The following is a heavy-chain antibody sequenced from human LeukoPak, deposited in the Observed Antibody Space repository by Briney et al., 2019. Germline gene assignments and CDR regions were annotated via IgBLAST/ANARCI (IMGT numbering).Heavy chain of an antibody. CDR3: AKDIVGNLDY. CDR1: GFTVSSNY. Sequence: GGSLRLSCAASGFTVSSNYVTWVRQAQGKGLEWVSIVYSGGTNYADSVKGRFTISRDNSKNTLYLQMNSLRAEDTAVYYCAKDIVGNLDYWGQGTLVTASS. CDR2: VYSGGT. V-gene: IGHV3-66*01. D-gene: IGHD1-14*01. J-gene: IGHJ4*02.